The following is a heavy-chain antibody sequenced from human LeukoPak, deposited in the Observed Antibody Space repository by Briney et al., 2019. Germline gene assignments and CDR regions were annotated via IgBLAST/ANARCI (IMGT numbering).Heavy chain of an antibody. CDR1: GGTFRSYG. CDR2: VIPVFGIT. D-gene: IGHD3-10*01. J-gene: IGHJ6*04. Sequence: ASVKVSCKASGGTFRSYGINWVRQAPGQGLEWIGRVIPVFGITHYAQKFQERVTITRDMSTSTAYMELSSLRSEDTAVYYCAAAIASGSYYNSYYYYYGMDVWGKGTTVTVSS. V-gene: IGHV1-69*04. CDR3: AAAIASGSYYNSYYYYYGMDV.